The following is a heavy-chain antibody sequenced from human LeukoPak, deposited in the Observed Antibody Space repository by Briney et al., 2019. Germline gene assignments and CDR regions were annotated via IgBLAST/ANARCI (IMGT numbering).Heavy chain of an antibody. CDR2: IRSKANSYAT. CDR3: TRPSYDSSVSGVVY. V-gene: IGHV3-73*01. D-gene: IGHD3-22*01. Sequence: GGSLRLSCATSGFTFSGSAIHWVRQASGKGLEWVGRIRSKANSYATTDVASVRGRFSISRDDSKDTAYLQMNSLKTEDTAVYYCTRPSYDSSVSGVVYWGQGTLVTVSS. J-gene: IGHJ4*02. CDR1: GFTFSGSA.